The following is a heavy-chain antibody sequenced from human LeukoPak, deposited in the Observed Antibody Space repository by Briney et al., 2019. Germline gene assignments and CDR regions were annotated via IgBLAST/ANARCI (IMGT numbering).Heavy chain of an antibody. D-gene: IGHD3-16*01. V-gene: IGHV3-9*01. CDR3: ATDMTATGGLGY. J-gene: IGHJ4*02. Sequence: PGRSLRLSCAASGFTFDDYAMHWVRQAPGKGLEWVSGISWNSGSIGYADSVKGRFTISRDNAKNSLYLQMNSLRAEDTAVYYCATDMTATGGLGYWGQGTLVTVSS. CDR2: ISWNSGSI. CDR1: GFTFDDYA.